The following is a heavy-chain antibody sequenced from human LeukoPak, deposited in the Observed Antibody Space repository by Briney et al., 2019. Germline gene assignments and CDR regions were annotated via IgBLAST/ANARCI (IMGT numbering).Heavy chain of an antibody. CDR1: GYRFTSYW. V-gene: IGHV5-51*01. J-gene: IGHJ4*02. Sequence: GASLKISFKGSGYRFTSYWIGWVRQMPGKGLEWMVIIYPGDSDTRYSPSFQGQVTISAGKSISTAYLQWSSLKASDTAMYHCARARRGYSYGVYYFDYWGQGTLVTVSS. D-gene: IGHD5-18*01. CDR2: IYPGDSDT. CDR3: ARARRGYSYGVYYFDY.